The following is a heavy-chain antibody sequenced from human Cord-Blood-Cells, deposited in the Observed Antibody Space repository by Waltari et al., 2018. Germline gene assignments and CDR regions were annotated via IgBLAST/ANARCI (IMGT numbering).Heavy chain of an antibody. J-gene: IGHJ4*02. V-gene: IGHV1-46*01. CDR2: INPSGGST. CDR3: ARDIRPYLSSSSFDY. Sequence: QVQLVQSGAAVKKPGASVKVSCKASGYTFTSYYMHWVRQAPGQGLEWMGIINPSGGSTSYAQKFQGRVTMTRDTSTSTVYMELSSLRSEDTAVYYCARDIRPYLSSSSFDYWGQGTLVTVSS. D-gene: IGHD6-6*01. CDR1: GYTFTSYY.